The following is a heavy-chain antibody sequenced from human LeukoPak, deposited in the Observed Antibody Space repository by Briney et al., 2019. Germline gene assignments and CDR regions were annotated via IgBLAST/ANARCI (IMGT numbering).Heavy chain of an antibody. CDR3: AREPFSGSPYYYYYYMDV. V-gene: IGHV4-39*02. Sequence: SETLSLTCTVSGGSISSSSYYWGWIRQPPGKGLEWIGSIYYSGSTYYNPSLKSRVTISVDTSKNQFSLKLSSVTAADTAVYYCAREPFSGSPYYYYYYMDVWGKGTTVTVSS. CDR1: GGSISSSSYY. D-gene: IGHD2/OR15-2a*01. CDR2: IYYSGST. J-gene: IGHJ6*03.